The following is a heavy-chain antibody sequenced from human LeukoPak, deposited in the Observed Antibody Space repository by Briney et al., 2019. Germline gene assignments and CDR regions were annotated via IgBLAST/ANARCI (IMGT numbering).Heavy chain of an antibody. CDR2: IAPDGSYK. Sequence: GGSLRLSCAASGFTFSSDGIHWVRRAPGKGLEWVADIAPDGSYKYYADSLKGRFTISRDNSRNTLYLQMNSLRAEDTAVYYCAKGISGNSFYFDYWGQGTLVTVSS. V-gene: IGHV3-30*19. J-gene: IGHJ4*02. CDR1: GFTFSSDG. CDR3: AKGISGNSFYFDY. D-gene: IGHD1-20*01.